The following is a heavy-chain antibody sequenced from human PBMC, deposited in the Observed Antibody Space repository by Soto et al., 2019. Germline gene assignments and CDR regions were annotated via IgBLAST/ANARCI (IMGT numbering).Heavy chain of an antibody. CDR2: ISSNGGST. CDR3: ATRYDFWSGYPIC. D-gene: IGHD3-3*01. V-gene: IGHV3-64*01. CDR1: GFTFSSYA. Sequence: GGSLRLSCAASGFTFSSYAMHWVRQAPGKGLEYVSAISSNGGSTYYASSVKGRFTISRDNAKNTLYLQMGSLRAEDMAVYYCATRYDFWSGYPICWGQGAMVTVSS. J-gene: IGHJ3*01.